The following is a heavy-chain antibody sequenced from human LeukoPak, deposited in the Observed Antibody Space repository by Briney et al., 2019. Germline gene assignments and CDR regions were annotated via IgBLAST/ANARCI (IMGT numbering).Heavy chain of an antibody. Sequence: SETLSLTCTVSGGSISSGSYYWSWIRQPAGKGLEWIGRIYTSGSTNYNPSLKSRVTISVDTSKNQFSLKLSSVTAADTAVYYCARDRAVTTWFDPWGQGTLVTVSS. CDR1: GGSISSGSYY. CDR3: ARDRAVTTWFDP. CDR2: IYTSGST. V-gene: IGHV4-61*02. J-gene: IGHJ5*02. D-gene: IGHD4-17*01.